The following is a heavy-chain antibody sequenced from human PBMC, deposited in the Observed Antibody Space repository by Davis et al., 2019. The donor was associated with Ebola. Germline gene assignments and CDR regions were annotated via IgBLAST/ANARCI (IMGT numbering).Heavy chain of an antibody. CDR1: GGSISSYY. J-gene: IGHJ4*02. CDR2: IYHSGST. V-gene: IGHV4-59*12. CDR3: ARGGRGYSYGRVDY. D-gene: IGHD5-18*01. Sequence: SETLSLTCTVSGGSISSYYWSWIRQPPGKGLEWIGEIYHSGSTNYNPSLKSRVTISVDKSKNQFSLKLSSVTAADTAVYYCARGGRGYSYGRVDYWGQGTLVTVSS.